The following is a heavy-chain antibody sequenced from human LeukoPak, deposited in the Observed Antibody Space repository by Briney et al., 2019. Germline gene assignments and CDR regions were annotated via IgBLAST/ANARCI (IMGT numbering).Heavy chain of an antibody. CDR3: ARPTYYYDNYYFDY. CDR2: INVGNGNT. D-gene: IGHD3-22*01. J-gene: IGHJ4*02. CDR1: GYTFTTYS. V-gene: IGHV1-3*03. Sequence: GASVKVSCKASGYTFTTYSIHWVRQAPGQRLEWMGWINVGNGNTKYSQEFQGRVTITRDTSASTAYMELSSLRSEDTAVYYCARPTYYYDNYYFDYWGQGTLVTVSS.